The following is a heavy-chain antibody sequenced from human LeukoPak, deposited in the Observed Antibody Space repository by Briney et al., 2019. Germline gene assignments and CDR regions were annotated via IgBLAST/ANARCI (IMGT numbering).Heavy chain of an antibody. J-gene: IGHJ4*02. CDR2: MNQDGSEK. CDR3: AKDPGYYGSGTYPTLFDY. V-gene: IGHV3-7*01. Sequence: GGSLRLSCAASRFTFSNYWMNWVRQAPGKGLEWVANMNQDGSEKYYLDSVKGRFTISRDNAKNSLYLQMNSLRAEDTAMYYCAKDPGYYGSGTYPTLFDYWGLGTLVTVSS. D-gene: IGHD3-10*01. CDR1: RFTFSNYW.